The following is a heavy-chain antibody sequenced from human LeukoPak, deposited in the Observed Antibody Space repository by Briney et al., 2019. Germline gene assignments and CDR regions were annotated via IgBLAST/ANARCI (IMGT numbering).Heavy chain of an antibody. CDR3: ARQPMVRNYSYYYTDV. CDR2: IYYSGST. D-gene: IGHD3-10*01. CDR1: GGSISSYY. Sequence: PSETLSLTCTVSGGSISSYYWGWIRQPPGKGLGWIGSIYYSGSTCSNPSPKSRVNISVDTSKTQFSLKLSSVTAAHTAVYYCARQPMVRNYSYYYTDVWGKGTTVTISS. V-gene: IGHV4-39*01. J-gene: IGHJ6*03.